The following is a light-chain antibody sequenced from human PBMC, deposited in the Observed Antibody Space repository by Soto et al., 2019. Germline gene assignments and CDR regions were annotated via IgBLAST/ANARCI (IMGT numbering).Light chain of an antibody. Sequence: DIQMTQSPSSLSASVGDRVTITCQASQAINIYLNWYHQKPGKAPNLLIYEASNLQKGGPSRFTGGGSGTHFTLTINSLQPEDSGTYYCQQYDNLPVTFGPGTKLDI. CDR3: QQYDNLPVT. V-gene: IGKV1-33*01. CDR1: QAINIY. CDR2: EAS. J-gene: IGKJ3*01.